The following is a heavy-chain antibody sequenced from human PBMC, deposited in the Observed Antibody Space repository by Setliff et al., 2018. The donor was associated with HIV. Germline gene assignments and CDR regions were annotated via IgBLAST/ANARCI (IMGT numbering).Heavy chain of an antibody. CDR1: GGSISSYY. CDR3: ARDAPGNTEAAPDY. J-gene: IGHJ4*02. V-gene: IGHV4-59*01. CDR2: IYYSGST. D-gene: IGHD6-6*01. Sequence: PSETLSLTCTVSGGSISSYYWSWIRQPPGKGLEWIGYIYYSGSTNYNPSLKSRVTISVDTSKNQFSLKLSSVTAADTAVYYCARDAPGNTEAAPDYWGQGTLVTVSS.